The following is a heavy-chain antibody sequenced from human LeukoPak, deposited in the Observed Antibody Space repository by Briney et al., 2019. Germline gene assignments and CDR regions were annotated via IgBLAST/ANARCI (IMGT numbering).Heavy chain of an antibody. J-gene: IGHJ4*02. Sequence: GGSLRLSCAASGFTFSSYTMSWVRQAPGKGLEWVSAISGGGATYYADSVKGRFTVSRDNSKNTLYLQMNSLRAEDTAVYYCAKDPRELRWSNPRDYWGQGTLVTVSS. CDR2: ISGGGAT. D-gene: IGHD4-23*01. V-gene: IGHV3-23*01. CDR3: AKDPRELRWSNPRDY. CDR1: GFTFSSYT.